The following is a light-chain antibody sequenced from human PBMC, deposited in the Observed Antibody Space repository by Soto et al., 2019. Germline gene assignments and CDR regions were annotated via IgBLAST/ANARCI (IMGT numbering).Light chain of an antibody. CDR3: LQYGRSPKT. Sequence: EIVLTQSPGTLSLSPGEGATLSCRASQSVFNNYLAWYQQKPGQAPRLLISGASSRATGIPERFSGSGSGTDFTLTISRLESEDFAVYYCLQYGRSPKTFGQGTKVDI. CDR1: QSVFNNY. CDR2: GAS. V-gene: IGKV3-20*01. J-gene: IGKJ1*01.